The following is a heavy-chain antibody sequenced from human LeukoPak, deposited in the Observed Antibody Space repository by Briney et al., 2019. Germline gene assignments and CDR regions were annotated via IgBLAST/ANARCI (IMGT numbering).Heavy chain of an antibody. CDR1: GGTFSSYD. CDR2: INPSGGST. D-gene: IGHD1-26*01. J-gene: IGHJ3*02. CDR3: ARALVGAPRPNDAFDI. Sequence: GASVKVSCKASGGTFSSYDITWVRQAPGQGLEWMGIINPSGGSTSYAQKFQARVTMTRDTSTSTDHMELSSLRSEDTAVDYCARALVGAPRPNDAFDIWGQGTMVTVSS. V-gene: IGHV1-46*01.